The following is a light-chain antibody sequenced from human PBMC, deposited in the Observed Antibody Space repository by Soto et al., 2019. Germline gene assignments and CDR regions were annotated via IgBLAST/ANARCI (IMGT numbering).Light chain of an antibody. CDR1: NSNIGACYD. V-gene: IGLV1-40*01. Sequence: QSVLTQPPSVSGAPGQRVTISCTGSNSNIGACYDVHWYQQLPGAAPKLLIYDNTNRPSGVPDRFSGSRSGTSASLAITGLQAEDEADYYCQSYDIRLSASVFGGGTKLTVL. J-gene: IGLJ3*02. CDR2: DNT. CDR3: QSYDIRLSASV.